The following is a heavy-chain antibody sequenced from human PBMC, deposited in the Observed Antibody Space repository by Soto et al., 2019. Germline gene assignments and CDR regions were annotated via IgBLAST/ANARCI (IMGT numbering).Heavy chain of an antibody. CDR3: ARETAMFYYGMDV. J-gene: IGHJ6*02. Sequence: GESLRLSCAASGFTFSSYWMSWVRQAPGKGLEWVANIKQDGSEKYYVDSVKGRFTISRDNAKNSLYLQMNSLRAEDTAVYYCARETAMFYYGMDVWGQGTTVTVSS. CDR2: IKQDGSEK. V-gene: IGHV3-7*03. D-gene: IGHD5-18*01. CDR1: GFTFSSYW.